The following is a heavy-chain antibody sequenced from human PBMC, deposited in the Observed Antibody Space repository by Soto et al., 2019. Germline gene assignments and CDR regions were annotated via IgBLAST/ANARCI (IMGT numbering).Heavy chain of an antibody. V-gene: IGHV3-53*01. Sequence: EVQLVESGGGLIQPGGSLRLSCAASGLTVSNNYMSWVRQAPRTWLQWVSIIYSGGSTYYADAVNGRFTISRDNSNNTLYLQMDSLRAEDKAVYYCARALNWNDAYFDYWGQGTLVTVSS. CDR2: IYSGGST. J-gene: IGHJ4*02. CDR1: GLTVSNNY. D-gene: IGHD1-1*01. CDR3: ARALNWNDAYFDY.